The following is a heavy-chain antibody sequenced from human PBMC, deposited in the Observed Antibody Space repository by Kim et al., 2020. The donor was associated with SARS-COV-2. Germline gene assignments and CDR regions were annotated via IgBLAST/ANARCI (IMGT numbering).Heavy chain of an antibody. J-gene: IGHJ3*02. Sequence: GGSLRLSCAASGFTFSSYAMSWVRQAPGKGLEWVSAISGSGGSTYYADSVKGRFTISRDNSKNTLYLQMNSLRAEDTAVYYCAKDIRSSSGTPRFAAFDIWGQGTMVTVSS. V-gene: IGHV3-23*01. CDR2: ISGSGGST. CDR3: AKDIRSSSGTPRFAAFDI. CDR1: GFTFSSYA. D-gene: IGHD6-19*01.